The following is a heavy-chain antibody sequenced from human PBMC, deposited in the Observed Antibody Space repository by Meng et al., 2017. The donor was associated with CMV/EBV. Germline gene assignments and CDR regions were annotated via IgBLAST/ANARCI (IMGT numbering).Heavy chain of an antibody. Sequence: KVSCKGSGYSFTSYWIGWVRQMPGKGLEWMGIIYPGDSDTRYSPSFQGPVAISADKSISTAYLQWSSLKASDTAMYYCARHTLLWFGEIYWGQGTLVTVSS. CDR2: IYPGDSDT. D-gene: IGHD3-10*01. J-gene: IGHJ4*02. CDR3: ARHTLLWFGEIY. V-gene: IGHV5-51*01. CDR1: GYSFTSYW.